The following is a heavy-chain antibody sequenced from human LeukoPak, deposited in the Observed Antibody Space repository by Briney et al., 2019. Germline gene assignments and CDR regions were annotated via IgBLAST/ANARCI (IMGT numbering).Heavy chain of an antibody. V-gene: IGHV1-2*02. D-gene: IGHD3-16*02. CDR1: GYTFTGYY. CDR2: INPNSGGT. Sequence: ASVKVSCKASGYTFTGYYMHWVRQAPGQGLEWMGWINPNSGGTNYAQKFQGRVTMTRDTSISTAYMELSRLRSDDTAVYYCARVTYDYVWGSYRREVHYFDYWGQGTLVTVSS. J-gene: IGHJ4*02. CDR3: ARVTYDYVWGSYRREVHYFDY.